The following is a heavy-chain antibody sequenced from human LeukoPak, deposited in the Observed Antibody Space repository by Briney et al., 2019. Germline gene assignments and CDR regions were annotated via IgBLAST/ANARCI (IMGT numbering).Heavy chain of an antibody. V-gene: IGHV3-53*01. CDR3: ARGPPLFDP. CDR1: GFSVSSNY. Sequence: GGSLRLSCAASGFSVSSNYMSWVRQAPGKGLEWVSVIYSGGYTNYADSVKGRFTISRDNAKNSLYLQMNNLRAEDTGVYYCARGPPLFDPWGQGTLVAVSS. CDR2: IYSGGYT. J-gene: IGHJ5*02.